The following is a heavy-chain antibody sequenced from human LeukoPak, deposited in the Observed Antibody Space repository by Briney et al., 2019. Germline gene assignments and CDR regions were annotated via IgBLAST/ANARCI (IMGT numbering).Heavy chain of an antibody. CDR2: ISAYNGNT. V-gene: IGHV1-18*01. CDR1: GYTFTSYG. J-gene: IGHJ6*04. D-gene: IGHD6-13*01. CDR3: ARDRKGGSSWSFYDPGLVDV. Sequence: ASVKVSCKSSGYTFTSYGISWVRQAPGQGLEWMGWISAYNGNTNYAQKLQGRVTMTTDTSTSTAYMELRSLRSDDTAVYYCARDRKGGSSWSFYDPGLVDVWGKGTTVTVSS.